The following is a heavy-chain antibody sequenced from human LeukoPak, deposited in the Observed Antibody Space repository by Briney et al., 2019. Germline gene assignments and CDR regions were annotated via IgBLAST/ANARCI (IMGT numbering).Heavy chain of an antibody. CDR1: GFTFSSYA. Sequence: GGSLRLSCAASGFTFSSYAMSWVRQAPGKGLEWVANIKQDGSEKYYVDSVKGRFTISRDNAKNSLYLQMNSLRAEDTAVYYCARDSQAVAGDAEYFQHWGQGTLVTVSS. CDR2: IKQDGSEK. J-gene: IGHJ1*01. D-gene: IGHD6-19*01. CDR3: ARDSQAVAGDAEYFQH. V-gene: IGHV3-7*01.